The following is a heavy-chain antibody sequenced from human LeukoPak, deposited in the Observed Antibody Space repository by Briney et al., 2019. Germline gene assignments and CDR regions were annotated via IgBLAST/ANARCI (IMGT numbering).Heavy chain of an antibody. CDR3: ALTWIAAAGLYFDY. D-gene: IGHD6-13*01. V-gene: IGHV4-59*01. CDR1: GGSISSYY. CDR2: IYYSGST. J-gene: IGHJ4*02. Sequence: SEILSLTCTVSGGSISSYYWSWIRQPPGKGLEWIGYIYYSGSTNYNPSLKSRVTISVDTSKNQFSLKLSSVTAADTAVYYCALTWIAAAGLYFDYWGQGTLVTVSS.